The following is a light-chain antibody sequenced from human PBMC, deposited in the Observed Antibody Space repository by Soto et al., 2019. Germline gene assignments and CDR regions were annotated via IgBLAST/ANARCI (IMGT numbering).Light chain of an antibody. CDR2: DAS. CDR3: HHYNEWPNI. Sequence: IVMTQSPATLSVSPGERATLSCRASQSVSSDLAWYQQKPGQAPRLLIYDASTRATGIPVRFSGSGSGAEFTLTISSLQSEDFAVYYCHHYNEWPNIFGQGTKLEIK. J-gene: IGKJ2*01. V-gene: IGKV3-15*01. CDR1: QSVSSD.